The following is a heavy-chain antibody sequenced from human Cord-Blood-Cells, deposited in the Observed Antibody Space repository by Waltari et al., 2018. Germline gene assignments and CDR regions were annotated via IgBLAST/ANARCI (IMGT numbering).Heavy chain of an antibody. CDR1: GFTFSNAW. CDR3: TTDSSAPLWFGELFDY. D-gene: IGHD3-10*01. V-gene: IGHV3-15*01. J-gene: IGHJ4*02. CDR2: IKSKTGGGTT. Sequence: EVQLVESGGGLVKPGGSVRLSCAASGFTFSNAWMSWVRQAPGKGLEWVGRIKSKTGGGTTDYAAPVKGRFTISRDDSKNTLYLQMNSLKTEDTAVYYCTTDSSAPLWFGELFDYWGQGTLVTVSS.